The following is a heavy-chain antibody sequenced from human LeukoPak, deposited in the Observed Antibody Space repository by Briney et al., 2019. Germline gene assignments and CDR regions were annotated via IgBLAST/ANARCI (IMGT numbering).Heavy chain of an antibody. CDR3: ARMKMRELRANFDY. D-gene: IGHD1-26*01. V-gene: IGHV4-34*01. CDR2: INHSGST. Sequence: SETLSLTCAVYGGSFSGYYWSWIRQPLGKGLEWIGEINHSGSTNYNPSLKSRVTISVDTSKNQFSLKLSSVTAADTAVYYCARMKMRELRANFDYWGQGTLVTVSS. J-gene: IGHJ4*02. CDR1: GGSFSGYY.